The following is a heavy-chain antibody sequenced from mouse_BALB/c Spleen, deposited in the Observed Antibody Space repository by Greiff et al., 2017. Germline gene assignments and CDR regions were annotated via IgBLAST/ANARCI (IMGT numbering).Heavy chain of an antibody. J-gene: IGHJ3*01. D-gene: IGHD2-4*01. CDR2: INPSTGYT. CDR1: GYTFTSYW. V-gene: IGHV1-7*01. CDR3: AREDYDYDWFAY. Sequence: QVQLQQSGAELAKPGASVKMSCKASGYTFTSYWMHWVKQRPGQGLEWIGYINPSTGYTEYNQKFKDKATLTADKSSSTAYMQLSSLTSEDSAVYYCAREDYDYDWFAYWGQGTLVTVSA.